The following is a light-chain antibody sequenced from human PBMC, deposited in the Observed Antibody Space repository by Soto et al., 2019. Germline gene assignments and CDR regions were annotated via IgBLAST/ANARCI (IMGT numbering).Light chain of an antibody. J-gene: IGKJ1*01. CDR3: QQYNNWPQT. CDR2: GAS. Sequence: EIVMTQSPATLSASPGERATLSCRASQSVSSNLAWYQQKPGQAPRLLIYGASTRATGIPARFSGIGSGTEFTLTISSLQSEDFAVYYCQQYNNWPQTFGQGTKVDIK. CDR1: QSVSSN. V-gene: IGKV3-15*01.